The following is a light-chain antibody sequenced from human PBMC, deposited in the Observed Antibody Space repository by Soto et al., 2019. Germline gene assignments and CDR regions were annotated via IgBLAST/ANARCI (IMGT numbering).Light chain of an antibody. J-gene: IGKJ4*01. CDR1: QSISSH. CDR3: QQSHSAPLT. CDR2: AAS. Sequence: QMTQSPSSLFASVGDRVTITCRASQSISSHLNWYQQKVGQTPRLLIYAASTLQSEVPPRFGGSGSGTEFTLTISGLQREDFATYCCQQSHSAPLTVGGGTKIQI. V-gene: IGKV1-39*01.